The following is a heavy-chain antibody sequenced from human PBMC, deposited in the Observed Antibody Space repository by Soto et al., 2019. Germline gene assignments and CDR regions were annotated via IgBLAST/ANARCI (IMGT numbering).Heavy chain of an antibody. D-gene: IGHD6-13*01. CDR2: MNPNSGNT. Sequence: GASVKVSCKASGYTFTSYDINWVRQATGQGLEWMGWMNPNSGNTGHAQKFQGRVTMTRNTSISTAYMELSSLRSEDTAVYYCARECDSSSWYYYYYGMDVWGQGTTVTVSS. J-gene: IGHJ6*02. V-gene: IGHV1-8*01. CDR1: GYTFTSYD. CDR3: ARECDSSSWYYYYYGMDV.